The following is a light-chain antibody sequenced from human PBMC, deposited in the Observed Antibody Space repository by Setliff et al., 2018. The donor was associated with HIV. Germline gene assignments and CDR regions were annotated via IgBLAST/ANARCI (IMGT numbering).Light chain of an antibody. J-gene: IGLJ1*01. V-gene: IGLV2-14*01. CDR2: EVR. CDR1: SSDVGGYNS. CDR3: SSYAISNTLL. Sequence: HSALTQPASVSGSPGQSITISCTGTSSDVGGYNSVSWYQQHPGKAPKLILFEVRNRPSGVSDRFSGSKSGNTAPLTISGLQAEDEADYYCSSYAISNTLLFGTGTKVTVL.